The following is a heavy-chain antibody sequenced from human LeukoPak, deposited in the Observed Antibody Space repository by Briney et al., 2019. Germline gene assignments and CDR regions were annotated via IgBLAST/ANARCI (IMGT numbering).Heavy chain of an antibody. V-gene: IGHV4-34*01. D-gene: IGHD3-3*01. CDR2: INHSGST. Sequence: SETLSLTCAVYGGSFSGYYWSWIRQPPGKGLEWIGEINHSGSTNYNPSLKSRVTISVDTSKNQFSLKLSSVTAADTAVYYCASRRTTIFGVAAANDYWGQGTLVTVSS. CDR1: GGSFSGYY. CDR3: ASRRTTIFGVAAANDY. J-gene: IGHJ4*02.